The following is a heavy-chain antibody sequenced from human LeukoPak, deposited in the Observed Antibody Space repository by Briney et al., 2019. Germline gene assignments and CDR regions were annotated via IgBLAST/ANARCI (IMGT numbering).Heavy chain of an antibody. CDR1: GGSFSGYY. Sequence: PSGTLSLTCAVYGGSFSGYYWSWIRQPPGKGLEWIGEINHSGSTNYNPSLKSRVTISVDTSKNQFSLKLSSVTAADTAVYYCARGYCSGGSCYTTNWFDPWGQGTLVTVSS. CDR3: ARGYCSGGSCYTTNWFDP. D-gene: IGHD2-15*01. V-gene: IGHV4-34*01. CDR2: INHSGST. J-gene: IGHJ5*02.